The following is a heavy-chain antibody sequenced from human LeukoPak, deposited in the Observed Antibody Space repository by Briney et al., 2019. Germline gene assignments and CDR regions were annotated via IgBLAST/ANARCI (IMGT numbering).Heavy chain of an antibody. Sequence: GGSLRLSCAASGFTFSSYAMTWVRQAPGKGLEWVSSISGSGGSTYYADSVKGRFTISRDNSKNTLYLQMNSLRAEDTAVYYCAKTPVTTGRYWYFDLWGRGTLVTVSS. V-gene: IGHV3-23*01. CDR1: GFTFSSYA. D-gene: IGHD4-17*01. J-gene: IGHJ2*01. CDR3: AKTPVTTGRYWYFDL. CDR2: ISGSGGST.